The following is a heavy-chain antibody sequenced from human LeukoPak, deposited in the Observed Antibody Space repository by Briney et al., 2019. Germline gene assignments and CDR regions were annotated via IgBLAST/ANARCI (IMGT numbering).Heavy chain of an antibody. CDR2: ISSSSSYI. D-gene: IGHD3-22*01. J-gene: IGHJ4*02. V-gene: IGHV3-21*01. CDR3: ARDYTAAPTYYYDSSGYYRF. CDR1: GFTFSSDS. Sequence: GGSLRLSCTASGFTFSSDSMNWVRQAPGKGLERVSSISSSSSYIYYADSVKGRFTISRDNAKNSLYLQMNSLRAEDTAVYYCARDYTAAPTYYYDSSGYYRFWGQGTLVTVSS.